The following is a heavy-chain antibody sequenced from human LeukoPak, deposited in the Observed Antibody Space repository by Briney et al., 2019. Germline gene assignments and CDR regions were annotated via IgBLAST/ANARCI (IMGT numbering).Heavy chain of an antibody. D-gene: IGHD3-10*01. CDR2: MNPNSGNT. CDR3: ARGRAPGVFLVRGVHNWFDP. CDR1: GYTFTSYD. V-gene: IGHV1-8*01. J-gene: IGHJ5*02. Sequence: GASVKVSCKASGYTFTSYDINWVRQAPGQGLEWMGWMNPNSGNTGYAQKFQGRVTMTRNTSISTAYMELSSLRSEDTAVYYCARGRAPGVFLVRGVHNWFDPWGQGTLVTVSS.